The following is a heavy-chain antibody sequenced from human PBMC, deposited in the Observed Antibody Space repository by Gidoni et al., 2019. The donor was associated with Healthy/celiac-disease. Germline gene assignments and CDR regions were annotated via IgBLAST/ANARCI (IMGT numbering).Heavy chain of an antibody. J-gene: IGHJ3*02. CDR2: ISGSGGRK. Sequence: ELQLLESGGGLVQPGGSLRLSCAASGFTFSRYAMSCVRQAPGKGLEWGSVISGSGGRKEYAESVKGRLTISRENSKNTLYLKMNSLRAEDTAVYYGAKDPEGERQGWEAFDIWGQGTMVTVSS. CDR1: GFTFSRYA. V-gene: IGHV3-23*01. D-gene: IGHD3-16*01. CDR3: AKDPEGERQGWEAFDI.